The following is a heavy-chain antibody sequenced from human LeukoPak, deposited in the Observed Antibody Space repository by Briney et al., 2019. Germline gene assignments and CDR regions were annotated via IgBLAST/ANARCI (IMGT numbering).Heavy chain of an antibody. Sequence: ASVKVSCKASGGTFSSYAISWVRQATGQGLEWMGWMNPNSGNTGYAQKFQGRVTMTRNTSISTAYMELSSLRSEDTAVCYCARGARGGYSSGWYFDYYYYMDVWGKGTTVTVSS. CDR1: GGTFSSYA. D-gene: IGHD6-19*01. CDR2: MNPNSGNT. J-gene: IGHJ6*03. CDR3: ARGARGGYSSGWYFDYYYYMDV. V-gene: IGHV1-8*02.